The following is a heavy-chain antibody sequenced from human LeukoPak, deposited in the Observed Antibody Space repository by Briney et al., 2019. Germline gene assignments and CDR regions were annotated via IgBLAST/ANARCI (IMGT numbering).Heavy chain of an antibody. CDR2: IYTSGST. D-gene: IGHD3-3*01. CDR3: ARGWSSYYDFWSGYYPYFDY. V-gene: IGHV4-4*07. J-gene: IGHJ4*02. CDR1: GGSISSYY. Sequence: SGTLSLTCTVSGGSISSYYWSWIRQPAGKGLEWIGRIYTSGSTNYNPSLKSRVTISVDTSKNQFSLKLSSVTAADTAVYYCARGWSSYYDFWSGYYPYFDYWGQGTLVTVSS.